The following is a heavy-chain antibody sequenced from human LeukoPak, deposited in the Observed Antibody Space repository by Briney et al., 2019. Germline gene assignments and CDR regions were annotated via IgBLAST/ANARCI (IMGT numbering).Heavy chain of an antibody. D-gene: IGHD7-27*01. CDR1: GFTFSSYA. J-gene: IGHJ4*02. CDR2: ISGSGGST. CDR3: AKSSYLPPLGGTSVPDFDY. V-gene: IGHV3-23*01. Sequence: GGSLRLSCAASGFTFSSYAMSWVRQAPGKGLEWVSAISGSGGSTYYADSVKGRFTISRDNSKNTLYLQMNSLRAEDTAVYYCAKSSYLPPLGGTSVPDFDYWGQGTLVTVSS.